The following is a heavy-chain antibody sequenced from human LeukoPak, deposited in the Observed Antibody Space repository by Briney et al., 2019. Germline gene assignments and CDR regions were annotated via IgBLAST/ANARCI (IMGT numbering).Heavy chain of an antibody. Sequence: AGGSLRLSCAASGFTFSSHAMSWVRQAPGKGLEWVSAVSGSGGSTYYADSVKGRFTISRDNSKNTLYLQMSSLRAEDTALYYCAEASPSDSSSWYPSWHWGQGTLVTVSS. CDR2: VSGSGGST. V-gene: IGHV3-23*01. J-gene: IGHJ1*01. D-gene: IGHD6-13*01. CDR3: AEASPSDSSSWYPSWH. CDR1: GFTFSSHA.